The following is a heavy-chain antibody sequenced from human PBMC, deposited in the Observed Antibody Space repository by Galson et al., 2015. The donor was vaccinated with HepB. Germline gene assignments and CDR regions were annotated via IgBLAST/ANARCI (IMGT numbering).Heavy chain of an antibody. D-gene: IGHD6-6*01. CDR3: ARQGYSSSSLHWFDP. Sequence: QSGAEVKKPGASVKVSCKASGYTFTTYGISWVRQAPGQGFEWMGWISAYHGNTNYAQKFQGRVTMTADASTSTAYMELRSLRSDDTAVYYCARQGYSSSSLHWFDPWGQGTLVTVSS. V-gene: IGHV1-18*04. CDR2: ISAYHGNT. J-gene: IGHJ5*02. CDR1: GYTFTTYG.